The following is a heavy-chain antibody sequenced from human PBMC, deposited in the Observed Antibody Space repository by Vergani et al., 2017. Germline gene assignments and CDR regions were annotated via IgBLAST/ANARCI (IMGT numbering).Heavy chain of an antibody. Sequence: QVQLLQSGAEVKKPGSSVKVSCKASGGTFSSYTISWVRQAPGQGLEWMGRIIPILGIANYAQKFQGRVTITADKSTSTAYMELSSLRSEDTAVYYCASAVVTDYYYYGMDVWGQGTTVTVS. V-gene: IGHV1-69*02. CDR3: ASAVVTDYYYYGMDV. CDR1: GGTFSSYT. CDR2: IIPILGIA. J-gene: IGHJ6*02. D-gene: IGHD4-23*01.